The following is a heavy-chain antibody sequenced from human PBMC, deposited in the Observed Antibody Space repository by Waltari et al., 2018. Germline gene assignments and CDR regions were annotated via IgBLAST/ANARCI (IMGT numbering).Heavy chain of an antibody. CDR3: GIDVSGPIDY. CDR1: GCTVTTYG. Sequence: QVQLVESGGGVVQPGESLRLSCTAAGCTVTTYGMHWVRQAPGKGLEWLAFIRYNGIDKYYADSVRGRFTISRDISKNAVYLQMNSLRADDTAVYYCGIDVSGPIDYWGQGTLVTVSS. V-gene: IGHV3-30*02. CDR2: IRYNGIDK. J-gene: IGHJ4*02. D-gene: IGHD1-26*01.